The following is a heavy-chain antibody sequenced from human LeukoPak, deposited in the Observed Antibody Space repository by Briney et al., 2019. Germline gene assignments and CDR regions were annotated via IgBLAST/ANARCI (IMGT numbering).Heavy chain of an antibody. CDR3: ARPSATSYGDLDY. D-gene: IGHD4-17*01. CDR2: INPNSGGT. CDR1: GYTFTGYY. V-gene: IGHV1-2*02. Sequence: ASVKVSCKASGYTFTGYYTHWVRQAPGQGLEWMGWINPNSGGTNYAQKFQGRVTMTRDTSISTAYMELSRLRSDDTAVYYCARPSATSYGDLDYWGQGTLVTVSS. J-gene: IGHJ4*02.